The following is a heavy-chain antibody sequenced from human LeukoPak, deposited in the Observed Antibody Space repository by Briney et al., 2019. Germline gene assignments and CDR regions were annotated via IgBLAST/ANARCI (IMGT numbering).Heavy chain of an antibody. J-gene: IGHJ3*02. CDR3: ARDSGYNVNDHDVNAFDI. D-gene: IGHD1-1*01. CDR2: VYYSGST. CDR1: GFSFSDYY. V-gene: IGHV4-39*07. Sequence: GSLRLSCAASGFSFSDYYMNWIRQPPGKGLEWIASVYYSGSTYYNPSLKSRVTISVDTSKNQFSLKLSSVTAADTALYYCARDSGYNVNDHDVNAFDIWGQGTMVTISS.